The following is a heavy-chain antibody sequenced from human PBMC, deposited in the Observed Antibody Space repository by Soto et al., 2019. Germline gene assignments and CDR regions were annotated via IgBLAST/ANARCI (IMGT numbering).Heavy chain of an antibody. CDR3: AKEGGLSGSYYISSSYYFDY. J-gene: IGHJ4*02. CDR2: ISYDGSNT. D-gene: IGHD1-26*01. Sequence: QVQLVESGGCVVQPGRSLRLSCVASGFTFSSYGMHWVRQAPGKGLEWVAIISYDGSNTYYADSVKGRFTISRDNSKTTLYLQMKSLSAEDTSVYYCAKEGGLSGSYYISSSYYFDYWGQGTLVTVSS. CDR1: GFTFSSYG. V-gene: IGHV3-30*18.